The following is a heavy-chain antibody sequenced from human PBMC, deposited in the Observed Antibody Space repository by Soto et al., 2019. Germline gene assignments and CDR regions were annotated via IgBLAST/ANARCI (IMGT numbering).Heavy chain of an antibody. Sequence: ASVKVSCKASGYTFTSYYMHWVRQAPGQGLEWMGIINPSGGSTSYAQKFQGRVTMTRDTSTSTVYMELSSLRSEDTAVYYCALEPPDFSGWRRFDYWGQGTLVTVSS. V-gene: IGHV1-46*03. CDR1: GYTFTSYY. D-gene: IGHD6-19*01. CDR3: ALEPPDFSGWRRFDY. J-gene: IGHJ4*02. CDR2: INPSGGST.